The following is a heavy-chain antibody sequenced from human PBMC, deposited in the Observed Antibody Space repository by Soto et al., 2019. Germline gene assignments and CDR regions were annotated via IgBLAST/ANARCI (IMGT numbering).Heavy chain of an antibody. CDR1: GFAFDTYA. V-gene: IGHV3-30-3*01. J-gene: IGHJ6*02. CDR3: AKAVAAAYYYHYYGMDV. CDR2: VSSDGTKK. D-gene: IGHD6-13*01. Sequence: VQMVESGGGVVQPGGSLRLSCEASGFAFDTYAMHWVRQAPGKGLEWVALVSSDGTKKHLADSVKGRFTISRDNSKSLVYLQMKSLRGEDTAGYYCAKAVAAAYYYHYYGMDVWGQGTAVTVSS.